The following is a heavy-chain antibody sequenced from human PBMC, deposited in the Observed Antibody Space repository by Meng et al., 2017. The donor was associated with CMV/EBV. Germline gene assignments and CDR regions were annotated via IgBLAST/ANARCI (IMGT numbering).Heavy chain of an antibody. CDR1: GYTFTSYY. J-gene: IGHJ3*02. Sequence: ASVKVSCKASGYTFTSYYMHWVRQAPGQGLEWMGWINPNSGGTNYAQKFQGRVTMTRDTSISTAYMELSRLRSDDTAVYYCARKSRWLTRGDAFDIWGQGTMVTVSS. CDR2: INPNSGGT. D-gene: IGHD5-24*01. V-gene: IGHV1-2*02. CDR3: ARKSRWLTRGDAFDI.